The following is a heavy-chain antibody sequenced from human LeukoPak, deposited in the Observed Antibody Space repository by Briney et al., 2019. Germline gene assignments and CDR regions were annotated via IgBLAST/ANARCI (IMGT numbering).Heavy chain of an antibody. CDR3: ATLWFGELGLY. CDR1: GFTFRSYA. D-gene: IGHD3-10*01. Sequence: PGGSLRLSCAASGFTFRSYAMHWVRQAPGKGLEYVSAISSNGGSTYYANSVKGRFTISRDNSQNTLSLQMNSLRAEDTAVYYCATLWFGELGLYWGQGTLVSVSS. V-gene: IGHV3-64*01. CDR2: ISSNGGST. J-gene: IGHJ4*02.